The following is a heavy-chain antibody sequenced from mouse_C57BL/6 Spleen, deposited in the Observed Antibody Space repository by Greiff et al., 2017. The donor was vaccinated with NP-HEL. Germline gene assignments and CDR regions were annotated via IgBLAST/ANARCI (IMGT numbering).Heavy chain of an antibody. CDR2: INPNYGTT. J-gene: IGHJ3*01. Sequence: VQLQQSGPELVKPGASVKISCKASGYSFTDYNMNWVKQSNGQSLEWIGVINPNYGTTSYNQKFKGKATLTVDQSSSTAYMQLNSLTSEDSAVYYCARGGAQATYVLFAYWGQGTLVTVSA. CDR1: GYSFTDYN. D-gene: IGHD3-2*02. CDR3: ARGGAQATYVLFAY. V-gene: IGHV1-39*01.